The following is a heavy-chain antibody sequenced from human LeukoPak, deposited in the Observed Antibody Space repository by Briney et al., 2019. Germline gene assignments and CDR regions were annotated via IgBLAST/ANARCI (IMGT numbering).Heavy chain of an antibody. J-gene: IGHJ4*02. CDR3: VRRKDGKNDY. Sequence: SETLSLTCTVSGGSISSSSYYWGWIRQPPGKGLEWIGSIYYSGSTYYDPSLKSRVTISVDTSKNQFSLKLSSVTAADTAVYYCVRRKDGKNDYWGQGTLVTVS. V-gene: IGHV4-39*01. CDR2: IYYSGST. D-gene: IGHD1-26*01. CDR1: GGSISSSSYY.